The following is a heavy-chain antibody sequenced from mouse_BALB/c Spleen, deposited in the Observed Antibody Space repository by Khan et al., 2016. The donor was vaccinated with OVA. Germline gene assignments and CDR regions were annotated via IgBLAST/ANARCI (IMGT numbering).Heavy chain of an antibody. CDR2: IYPGISDT. CDR1: GYSFTSYW. Sequence: VQLQQSGTVLAGPGASVKMSCKASGYSFTSYWMHWVTQRPGQGLEWLGAIYPGISDTRYNQKFKGKAKLTTVTSASTAYMELSSLTNEDSAVYYCTRSYDSYYFDYWGQGTTLTVSS. V-gene: IGHV1-5*01. D-gene: IGHD2-4*01. CDR3: TRSYDSYYFDY. J-gene: IGHJ2*01.